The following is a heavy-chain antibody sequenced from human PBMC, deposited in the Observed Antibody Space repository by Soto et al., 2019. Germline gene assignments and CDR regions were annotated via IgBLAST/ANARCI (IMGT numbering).Heavy chain of an antibody. D-gene: IGHD3-3*02. CDR2: IYYSGST. CDR1: GGSISSGDYY. J-gene: IGHJ4*02. Sequence: TSETLSLTCTVSGGSISSGDYYWSWIRQPPGKGLEWIGYIYYSGSTYYNPSLKSRVTISIDTSKNQFSLKLRSVTAADTAMYYCARVKLAGRGSFHDWGQGTLVTVSS. CDR3: ARVKLAGRGSFHD. V-gene: IGHV4-30-4*01.